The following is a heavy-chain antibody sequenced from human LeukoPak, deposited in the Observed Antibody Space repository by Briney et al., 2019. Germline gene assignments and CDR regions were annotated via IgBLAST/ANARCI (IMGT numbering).Heavy chain of an antibody. CDR1: GGSISSGGYY. Sequence: SETLSLTCTVSGGSISSGGYYWSWIRQHPGKALEWIGYIYYSGSTYYNPSLKSRVTISIDMSKNQFSLKLSSVTAADTAVYYCARSSGTGTFSYWGQGTLVTVSS. D-gene: IGHD6-25*01. CDR3: ARSSGTGTFSY. J-gene: IGHJ4*02. V-gene: IGHV4-31*03. CDR2: IYYSGST.